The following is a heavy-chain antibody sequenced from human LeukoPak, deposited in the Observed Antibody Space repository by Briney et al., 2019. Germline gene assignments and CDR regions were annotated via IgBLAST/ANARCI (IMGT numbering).Heavy chain of an antibody. CDR2: INPNSGGT. D-gene: IGHD1-26*01. J-gene: IGHJ3*02. V-gene: IGHV1-2*02. Sequence: ASVKVSCKASGYTFTGYYMHWVRQAPGQGLEWMGWINPNSGGTNYAQKFQGRVTMTRDTSISTAYMELSRLRSDDTAVYYCARVRRNGARVVGEAFDIWGQGTMVTVSS. CDR3: ARVRRNGARVVGEAFDI. CDR1: GYTFTGYY.